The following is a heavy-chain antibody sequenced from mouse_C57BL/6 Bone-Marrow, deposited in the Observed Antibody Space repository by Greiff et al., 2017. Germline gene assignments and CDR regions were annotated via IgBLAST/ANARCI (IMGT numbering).Heavy chain of an antibody. Sequence: EVQLVESGGDLVKPGGSLKLSCAASGFTFSSYGMSWVRQTPDKRLEWVATISSGGSDTYYPDSVKGRFTISRDNAKNTLYLQMSSLKSEDTAMYYYARRGFYYSSRGYFDVWGTGTTVTVAS. V-gene: IGHV5-6*01. CDR2: ISSGGSDT. CDR3: ARRGFYYSSRGYFDV. CDR1: GFTFSSYG. D-gene: IGHD1-1*01. J-gene: IGHJ1*03.